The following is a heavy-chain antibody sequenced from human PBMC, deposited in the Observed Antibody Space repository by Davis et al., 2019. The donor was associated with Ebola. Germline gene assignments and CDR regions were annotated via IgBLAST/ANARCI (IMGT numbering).Heavy chain of an antibody. V-gene: IGHV4-34*01. D-gene: IGHD3-10*01. J-gene: IGHJ4*02. Sequence: MPSETLSLTCAVYGVSFSGYYWSWIRQPPGKGLEWIGEINHSGSTNYNPSLKSRVTISVDKSKNQFSLKLSSVTAADTAVYYCARVAGSGSYYKLDYWSQGTLVTVSS. CDR2: INHSGST. CDR3: ARVAGSGSYYKLDY. CDR1: GVSFSGYY.